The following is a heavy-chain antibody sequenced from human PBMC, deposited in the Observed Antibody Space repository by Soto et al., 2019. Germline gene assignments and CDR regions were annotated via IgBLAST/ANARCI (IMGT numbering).Heavy chain of an antibody. CDR1: GGTFSSYA. Sequence: ASVKVSCKASGGTFSSYAISWVRQAPGQGLEWMGGIIPIFGTANYAQKFQGRVTITADESTSTAYMELSSLRSEDTAVYYCAREAVAGANAFDIWGQGTMVTVSS. V-gene: IGHV1-69*13. D-gene: IGHD6-19*01. CDR3: AREAVAGANAFDI. J-gene: IGHJ3*02. CDR2: IIPIFGTA.